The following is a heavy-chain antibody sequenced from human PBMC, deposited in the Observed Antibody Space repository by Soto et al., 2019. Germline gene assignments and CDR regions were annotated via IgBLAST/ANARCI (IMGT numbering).Heavy chain of an antibody. CDR2: ITPFNGDV. V-gene: IGHV1-45*02. Sequence: GASVKVSCKALGNTFTYRYLHWVRQAPGQALEWMGWITPFNGDVHYAQKFQERVTITRDRSINTAYMRMSSLRSEDTAMYYCASGGAGSGPFTWELPDHWGQGTLVTVS. J-gene: IGHJ4*02. D-gene: IGHD1-26*01. CDR3: ASGGAGSGPFTWELPDH. CDR1: GNTFTYRY.